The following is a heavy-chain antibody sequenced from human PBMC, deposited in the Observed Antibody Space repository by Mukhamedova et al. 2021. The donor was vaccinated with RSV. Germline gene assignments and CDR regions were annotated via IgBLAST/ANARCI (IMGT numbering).Heavy chain of an antibody. CDR3: ARDKPYCYDSSGYQLHAFDI. D-gene: IGHD3-22*01. Sequence: KSRVTISVDTSKNQFSLKLSSVTAADTAVYYCARDKPYCYDSSGYQLHAFDIWGQGTMVTVSS. J-gene: IGHJ3*02. V-gene: IGHV4-39*07.